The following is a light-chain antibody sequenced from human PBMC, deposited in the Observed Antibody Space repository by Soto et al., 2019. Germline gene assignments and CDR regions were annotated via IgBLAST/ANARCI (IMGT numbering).Light chain of an antibody. CDR1: QSVSSSY. CDR3: QPYGSSP. V-gene: IGKV3-20*01. J-gene: IGKJ1*01. CDR2: GAS. Sequence: EIVLTQSPGTLSLSPGERATLSCRASQSVSSSYLAWYQQKPGQAPRLLIYGASSSATGIPDRFSGSGSGTDFTLTISRLEPEDFSVYYCQPYGSSPLGQGTKVEIK.